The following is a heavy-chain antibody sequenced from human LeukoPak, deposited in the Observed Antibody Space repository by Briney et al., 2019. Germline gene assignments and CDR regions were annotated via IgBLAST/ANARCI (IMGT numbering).Heavy chain of an antibody. CDR2: LFYSGST. V-gene: IGHV4-59*01. J-gene: IGHJ4*02. CDR3: ATVAVIRGATYFDY. Sequence: SETLSLTCTVSGGSISSYYWSWIRQPPGKGLEWIAYLFYSGSTDYNPSLESRVTISVDTSKNQFSLKLRSVTAADTAVYYCATVAVIRGATYFDYWGQGTLVTVSS. D-gene: IGHD3-10*01. CDR1: GGSISSYY.